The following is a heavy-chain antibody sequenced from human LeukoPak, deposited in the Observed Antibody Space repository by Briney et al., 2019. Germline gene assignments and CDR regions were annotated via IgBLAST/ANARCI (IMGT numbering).Heavy chain of an antibody. J-gene: IGHJ6*04. CDR1: GFTFSNYW. CDR2: IKQDGSEK. CDR3: ARKAYGMDV. V-gene: IGHV3-7*03. Sequence: GGSLRLSCAASGFTFSNYWMSWVRQAPGKGLEWVVNIKQDGSEKYYVDSVKGRFTISRDDANNSLYLQMNSLRAEDTAVYYCARKAYGMDVWGKGTTVTVSS.